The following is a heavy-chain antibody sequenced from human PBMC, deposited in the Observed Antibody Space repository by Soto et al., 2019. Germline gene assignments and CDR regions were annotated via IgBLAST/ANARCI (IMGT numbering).Heavy chain of an antibody. Sequence: GSLRLSCAASGFTFSNYAMRWVRQAPGKGLEYVSAINSNGGSTYYANSVKGRFTISRDNSKNTLYLQMGSLRAEDMAVYYCARAVSGSYWTYYFDYWGQGTLVTVSS. CDR3: ARAVSGSYWTYYFDY. CDR1: GFTFSNYA. CDR2: INSNGGST. V-gene: IGHV3-64*01. J-gene: IGHJ4*02. D-gene: IGHD1-26*01.